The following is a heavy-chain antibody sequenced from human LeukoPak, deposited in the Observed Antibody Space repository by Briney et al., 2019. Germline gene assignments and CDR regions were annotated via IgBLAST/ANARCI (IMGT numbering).Heavy chain of an antibody. J-gene: IGHJ5*02. D-gene: IGHD3-10*01. CDR2: IYPSGST. V-gene: IGHV4-4*07. Sequence: SETLSLTCTVSGGSISSYYWIWIRQPAGKGLEWIGRIYPSGSTNYNPSLKSRVTMSVGTSKNQFSLKLSSVTAADTAVYYCARDRAYYGSGSYYNWFDPWGQGTLVTVSS. CDR1: GGSISSYY. CDR3: ARDRAYYGSGSYYNWFDP.